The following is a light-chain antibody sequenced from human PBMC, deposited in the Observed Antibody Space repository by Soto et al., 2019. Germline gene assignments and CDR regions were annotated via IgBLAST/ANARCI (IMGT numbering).Light chain of an antibody. CDR1: QGISDY. Sequence: DIQLTQSPSFLSASVGDRVTITCRASQGISDYLAWYHQKPGKAPKLLIHTASTLQSGVPSRFSGSGSGTEFTLTISILQPEDFATYYCQQRHSYPITFGQGTRLETK. CDR3: QQRHSYPIT. J-gene: IGKJ5*01. CDR2: TAS. V-gene: IGKV1-9*01.